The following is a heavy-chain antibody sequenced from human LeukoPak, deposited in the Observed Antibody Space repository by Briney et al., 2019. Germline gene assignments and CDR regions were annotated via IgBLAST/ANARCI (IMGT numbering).Heavy chain of an antibody. CDR2: VSSSGSTI. CDR1: GFTFNSYE. V-gene: IGHV3-48*03. CDR3: ARDVAPIEY. J-gene: IGHJ4*02. Sequence: GGSLRLSCAASGFTFNSYEMNWVRQAPGKGLEWVSYVSSSGSTIYYADSVKGRFTISRDNAKNSLYLQMNSLRAEDTAVYYCARDVAPIEYWGQGTLVIVSS.